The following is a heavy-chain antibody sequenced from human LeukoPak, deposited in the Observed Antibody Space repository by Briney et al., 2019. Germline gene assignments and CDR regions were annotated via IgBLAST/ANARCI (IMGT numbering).Heavy chain of an antibody. CDR1: GGTFSTYA. Sequence: GASVKVSCKASGGTFSTYAITWVRQAPGQGLEWMGRILPIFDMANYAQKFQGRVTITADKSTRPAYMELSSLRSDDTAVYYCARDGGWLQTQNHYYYHGMDVWGQGTTVTVSS. CDR3: ARDGGWLQTQNHYYYHGMDV. CDR2: ILPIFDMA. D-gene: IGHD5-24*01. J-gene: IGHJ6*02. V-gene: IGHV1-69*04.